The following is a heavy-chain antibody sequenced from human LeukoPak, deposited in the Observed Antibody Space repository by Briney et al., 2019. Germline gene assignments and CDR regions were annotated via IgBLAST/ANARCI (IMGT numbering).Heavy chain of an antibody. CDR2: ISSSSSYI. J-gene: IGHJ4*02. Sequence: PGGSLRLSCAASGFTFSSYSMNWVRQAPGKGLEWVSSISSSSSYIYYADSVKGRFTISRDNAKNSLSLQMNSLRAEDTAVYYCARDRVVYYDSSPFDYWGQGTLVTVSS. V-gene: IGHV3-21*01. CDR1: GFTFSSYS. CDR3: ARDRVVYYDSSPFDY. D-gene: IGHD3-22*01.